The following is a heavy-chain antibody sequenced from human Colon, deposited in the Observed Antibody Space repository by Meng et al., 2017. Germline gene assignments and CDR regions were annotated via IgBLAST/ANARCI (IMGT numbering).Heavy chain of an antibody. V-gene: IGHV4-61*01. CDR2: IDYSRSI. CDR3: AGGPWELDY. J-gene: IGHJ4*02. CDR1: GGSVSSGSHY. Sequence: QVQLQESGPRLVRPSDPLSLTCTVAGGSVSSGSHYWSWSRQPPGKGLEWIGYIDYSRSINYYPSLKSRVTMSVDTSKNQFSLNLSSVTAADTAVYYCAGGPWELDYWGQGTLVTVSS. D-gene: IGHD1-26*01.